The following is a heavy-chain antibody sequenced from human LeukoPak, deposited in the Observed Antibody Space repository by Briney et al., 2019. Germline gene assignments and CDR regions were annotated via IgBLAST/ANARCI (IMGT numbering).Heavy chain of an antibody. V-gene: IGHV3-48*03. D-gene: IGHD5-24*01. J-gene: IGHJ4*02. CDR2: ISNSGSTM. CDR3: ARDAPYLDGNTLFDY. CDR1: GFTFRSYA. Sequence: GGSLRLSCSASGFTFRSYAMNWVRQAPGKGLEWVSYISNSGSTMYYADSVKGRFTISRDNADNSLYLQMSSLRAEDTAVYYCARDAPYLDGNTLFDYWGQGTLVTVSS.